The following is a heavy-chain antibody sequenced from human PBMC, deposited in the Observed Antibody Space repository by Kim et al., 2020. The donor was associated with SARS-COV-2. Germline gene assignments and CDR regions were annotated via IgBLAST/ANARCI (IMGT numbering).Heavy chain of an antibody. CDR3: ARTLRYFDWPSLDY. Sequence: SVKVSCKASGGTFSSYAISWVRQAPGQGLEWMGGIIPIFGTANYAQKFQGRVTITADESTSTAYMELSSLRSEDTAVYYCARTLRYFDWPSLDYWGQGTLVTVSS. J-gene: IGHJ4*02. CDR2: IIPIFGTA. V-gene: IGHV1-69*13. D-gene: IGHD3-9*01. CDR1: GGTFSSYA.